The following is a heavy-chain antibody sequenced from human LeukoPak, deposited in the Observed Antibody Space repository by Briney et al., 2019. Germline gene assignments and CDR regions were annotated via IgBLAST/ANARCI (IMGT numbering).Heavy chain of an antibody. J-gene: IGHJ6*02. Sequence: WIRQPPGKGLEWVANIKQDGSEKYYVDSVKGRFTISRDNAKNSLYLQMNSLRAEDTAVYYCARERWLRKYYYGMDVWGQGTTVTVSS. CDR2: IKQDGSEK. V-gene: IGHV3-7*01. CDR3: ARERWLRKYYYGMDV. D-gene: IGHD5-12*01.